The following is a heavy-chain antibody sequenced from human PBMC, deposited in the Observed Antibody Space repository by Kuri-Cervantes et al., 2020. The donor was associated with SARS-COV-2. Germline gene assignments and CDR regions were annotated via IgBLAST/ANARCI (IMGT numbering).Heavy chain of an antibody. CDR2: IDATSSHV. J-gene: IGHJ4*02. D-gene: IGHD2-2*02. Sequence: GESLKISCTASGFTFSTYSMTWVRQAPGKGLEWVSSIDATSSHVFYADSTKGRFTISRDNAKNSLYLQLNSLRAEDTAVYYCARGCSGIGCYTRHRDYWGQGTLVTVSS. V-gene: IGHV3-21*01. CDR1: GFTFSTYS. CDR3: ARGCSGIGCYTRHRDY.